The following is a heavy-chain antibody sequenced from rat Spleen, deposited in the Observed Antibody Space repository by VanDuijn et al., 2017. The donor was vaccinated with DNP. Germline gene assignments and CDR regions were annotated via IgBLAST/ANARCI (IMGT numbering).Heavy chain of an antibody. V-gene: IGHV4-2*01. CDR1: GLNFNDYW. D-gene: IGHD4-2*01. J-gene: IGHJ3*01. Sequence: EVQLVESGGGLVQPGRSLKLSCAVSGLNFNDYWMGWVRQAPGEGLEWIGEINEHSTIMNYAPSLREKISFSRDNAQSTLFLQLTDLESEDTGIYYCVTRGDPYDNWFAYWGRGILVTVSS. CDR3: VTRGDPYDNWFAY. CDR2: INEHSTIM.